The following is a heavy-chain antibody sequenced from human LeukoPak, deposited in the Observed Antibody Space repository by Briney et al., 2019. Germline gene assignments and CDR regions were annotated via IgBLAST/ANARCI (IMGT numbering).Heavy chain of an antibody. CDR1: GYTFTSYG. Sequence: APVKVSCKASGYTFTSYGINWVRQATGQGLEWMAWMNPNSGNTGYAQKFQGRVTMTRNTSISTAYMELSSLRSEDTAVYYCARVAGNCGGDCYRLVYWGQGTLVTVSS. D-gene: IGHD2-21*01. CDR3: ARVAGNCGGDCYRLVY. CDR2: MNPNSGNT. J-gene: IGHJ4*02. V-gene: IGHV1-8*02.